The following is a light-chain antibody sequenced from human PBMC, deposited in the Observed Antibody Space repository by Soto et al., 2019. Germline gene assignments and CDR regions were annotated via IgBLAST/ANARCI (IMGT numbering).Light chain of an antibody. CDR2: AAS. J-gene: IGKJ1*01. CDR3: QQLNSYPTCT. V-gene: IGKV1-9*01. CDR1: QGISSY. Sequence: DIQLTQSPSFLSASVGDRVTITCRASQGISSYLAWYQQKPGKAPKLLIYAASTLQSGVPSRFSGSGSGTEFTLTISSLQPEDFATYYCQQLNSYPTCTCGQGTKVEIK.